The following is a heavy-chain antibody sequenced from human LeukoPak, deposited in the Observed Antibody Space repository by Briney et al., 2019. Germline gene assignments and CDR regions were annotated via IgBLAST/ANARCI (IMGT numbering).Heavy chain of an antibody. J-gene: IGHJ3*01. D-gene: IGHD3-22*01. CDR1: GFTFSSYA. CDR3: AKDQTVYDSSGYYDLGS. V-gene: IGHV3-23*01. Sequence: GGSLRLPCAASGFTFSSYAMSWVRQAPGKGLEWVSAISGSGGSTYYADSVKGRFTISRDNSKKTLYLQMNSLRDEDTAVYYCAKDQTVYDSSGYYDLGSWGQGTMVTVSS. CDR2: ISGSGGST.